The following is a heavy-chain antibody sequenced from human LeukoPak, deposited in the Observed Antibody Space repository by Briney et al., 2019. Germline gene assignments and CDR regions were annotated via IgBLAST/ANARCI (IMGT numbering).Heavy chain of an antibody. D-gene: IGHD6-6*01. CDR3: ARRIAARDFDY. J-gene: IGHJ4*02. Sequence: PSETLSLTCTVSGGSISSGDYYWSWIRQPPGKGLEWIGYIYYSGSTYYNPSLKSRVTISVDTSKNQFSLKLSSVTAADTAVYYCARRIAARDFDYWGQGTLVTVSS. CDR2: IYYSGST. V-gene: IGHV4-30-4*01. CDR1: GGSISSGDYY.